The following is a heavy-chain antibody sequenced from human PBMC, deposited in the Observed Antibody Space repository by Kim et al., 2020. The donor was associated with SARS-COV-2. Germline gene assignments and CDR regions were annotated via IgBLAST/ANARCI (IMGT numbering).Heavy chain of an antibody. V-gene: IGHV4-34*01. CDR3: ARGAGYSSGWPLL. J-gene: IGHJ4*02. Sequence: YTPSLKSRVTISVDTSKNQFSLKLSSVTAADTAVYYCARGAGYSSGWPLLWGQGTLVTVSS. D-gene: IGHD6-19*01.